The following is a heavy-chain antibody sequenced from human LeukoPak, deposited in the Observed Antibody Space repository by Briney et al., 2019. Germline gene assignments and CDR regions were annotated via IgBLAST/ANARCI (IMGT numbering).Heavy chain of an antibody. D-gene: IGHD6-13*01. V-gene: IGHV1-2*02. CDR2: INPNSGGT. CDR3: AREASSSRSNWFDP. Sequence: ASVKVSCKASGYTFTGYYMHWVRQAPGQGLEWMGWINPNSGGTNYAQKFQGRVTMTRDTSISTAYMELSRLRSDDTAVYYCAREASSSRSNWFDPWGQGTLVTVSS. J-gene: IGHJ5*02. CDR1: GYTFTGYY.